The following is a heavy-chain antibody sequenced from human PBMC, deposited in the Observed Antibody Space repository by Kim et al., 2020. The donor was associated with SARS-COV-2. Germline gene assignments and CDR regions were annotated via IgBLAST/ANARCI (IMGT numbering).Heavy chain of an antibody. D-gene: IGHD3-10*01. J-gene: IGHJ4*01. V-gene: IGHV3-23*03. CDR1: GFSFSSYA. Sequence: GGSLRLSCVASGFSFSSYAMSWVRQVPGRGLEWVSLIFYDARDSYYADSVKGRFTISRDNSRNTLYLQMDSLRTEDTAVYYCAAMGLGELLNGDWGQGTLVTVSS. CDR3: AAMGLGELLNGD. CDR2: IFYDARDS.